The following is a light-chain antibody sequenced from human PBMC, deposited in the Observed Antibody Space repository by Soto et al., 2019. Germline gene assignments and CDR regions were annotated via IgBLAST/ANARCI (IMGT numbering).Light chain of an antibody. CDR2: AAS. J-gene: IGKJ5*01. Sequence: DMQSTQSPSTLSASEGEGVTITCRASQSISGLLASYQHQPGKAPKLLIYAASTLERGAPSMFSGTGSGKESPLTSSSLHPEDIAPYYWQQSNRTPISLGQGTRLEFK. CDR1: QSISGL. CDR3: QQSNRTPIS. V-gene: IGKV1-5*01.